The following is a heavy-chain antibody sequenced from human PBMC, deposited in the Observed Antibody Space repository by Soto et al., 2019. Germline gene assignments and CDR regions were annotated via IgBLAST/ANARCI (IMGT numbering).Heavy chain of an antibody. V-gene: IGHV4-39*01. J-gene: IGHJ6*03. CDR1: GGSISSSSYY. Sequence: SETLSLTCTVSGGSISSSSYYWGWIRQPPGKGLEWIGSIYYSGSTYYNPSLKSRVTISVDTSKNQFSLKLSSVTAADTAVYYCARQKLGFGEFPKGYYMDVWGKGTTVTVSS. CDR3: ARQKLGFGEFPKGYYMDV. CDR2: IYYSGST. D-gene: IGHD3-10*01.